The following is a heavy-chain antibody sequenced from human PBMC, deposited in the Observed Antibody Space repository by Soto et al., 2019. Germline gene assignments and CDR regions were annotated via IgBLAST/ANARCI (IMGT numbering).Heavy chain of an antibody. D-gene: IGHD3-3*01. Sequence: GGSLRLSCAASGFTFDDYAMHWVRQAPGKGLEWVSGISWNSGSIGYADSVKGRFTISRDNAKNSLYLQMNSLRAEDTALYYCAKDLSLKWQNAEYFQHWGQGTLVTVSS. V-gene: IGHV3-9*01. CDR2: ISWNSGSI. CDR3: AKDLSLKWQNAEYFQH. J-gene: IGHJ1*01. CDR1: GFTFDDYA.